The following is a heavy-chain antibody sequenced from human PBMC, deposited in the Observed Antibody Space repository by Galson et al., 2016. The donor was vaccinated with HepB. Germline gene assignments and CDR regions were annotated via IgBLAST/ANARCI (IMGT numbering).Heavy chain of an antibody. CDR3: AKEDFCSGTGCPAGY. CDR1: GFTFRMYS. D-gene: IGHD2-2*01. CDR2: IAGNGRGE. J-gene: IGHJ4*02. V-gene: IGHV3-30*04. Sequence: SLRLSCAASGFTFRMYSIHWIRQAPGKGLEWVAVIAGNGRGEHYADSVKGRFSISRDNSKNTVHLQMSSLRPDDTAVYYCAKEDFCSGTGCPAGYWGQGSLVTVSS.